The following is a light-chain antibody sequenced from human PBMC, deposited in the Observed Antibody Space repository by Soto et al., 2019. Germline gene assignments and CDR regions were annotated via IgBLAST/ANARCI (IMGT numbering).Light chain of an antibody. CDR2: LAS. CDR3: QQYRTSPPTWT. Sequence: DIVMTQSPDSLAVSLGERATINCKSSQSILYSSDNQNYLAWYQQKPGQPPKLLIYLASTRESGVPDRFSGGGSGADFTLTISSLQAEDVAVYYCQQYRTSPPTWTFGQGTKVEIK. V-gene: IGKV4-1*01. J-gene: IGKJ1*01. CDR1: QSILYSSDNQNY.